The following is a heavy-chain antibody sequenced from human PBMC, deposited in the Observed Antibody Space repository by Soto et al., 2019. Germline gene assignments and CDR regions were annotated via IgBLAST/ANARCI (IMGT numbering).Heavy chain of an antibody. V-gene: IGHV3-23*01. CDR2: ISGSGGST. J-gene: IGHJ3*02. CDR3: AKTPLFGVVINLDDAFDI. Sequence: GGSLRLSCAASGFTFSSYAMSWVRQAPGKGLEWVSAISGSGGSTYYADSVKGRFTISRDNSKNTLYLQMNSLRAEDTAVYYCAKTPLFGVVINLDDAFDIWGQGTMVTVSS. CDR1: GFTFSSYA. D-gene: IGHD3-3*01.